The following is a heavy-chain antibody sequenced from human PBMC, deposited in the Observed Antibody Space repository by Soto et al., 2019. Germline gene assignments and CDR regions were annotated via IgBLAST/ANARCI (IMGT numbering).Heavy chain of an antibody. V-gene: IGHV4-59*08. J-gene: IGHJ6*02. CDR2: IQYNGYS. CDR1: GGSITNYY. Sequence: QVQLQESGPGLVKPSETLSLTCTVSGGSITNYYCSWFRQPPGKGLEWIGYIQYNGYSAYNLSLQTRVSMSIDTSKTWFPLLLESVTATDTSVYYCARHGFGSLHGLVDVWRQGTTVIVSS. D-gene: IGHD3-10*01. CDR3: ARHGFGSLHGLVDV.